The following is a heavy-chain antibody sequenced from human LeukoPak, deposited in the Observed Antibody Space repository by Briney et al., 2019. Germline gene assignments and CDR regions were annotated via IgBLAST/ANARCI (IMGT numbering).Heavy chain of an antibody. CDR3: ARGSVDYGDYDFDY. J-gene: IGHJ4*02. CDR1: GGSISSYY. CDR2: IFTSGST. V-gene: IGHV4-4*07. Sequence: SETLSLTCTVSGGSISSYYWSWIRQPAGKGLEWIGRIFTSGSTNYNPSLKSRVTMSVDTSKNQFSLKLSSVTAADTAVYYCARGSVDYGDYDFDYWGQGTLVTVSS. D-gene: IGHD4-17*01.